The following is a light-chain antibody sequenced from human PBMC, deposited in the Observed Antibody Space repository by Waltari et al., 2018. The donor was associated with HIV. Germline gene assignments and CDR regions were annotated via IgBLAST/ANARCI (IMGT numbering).Light chain of an antibody. V-gene: IGKV3-15*01. CDR2: GAS. CDR1: QSVSRN. J-gene: IGKJ2*01. Sequence: EIVMTQSPATLSVSPGERAIFSCSASQSVSRNLAWYQQKPGQAPRLLIYGASTRATGIPARFSGSGSGTEFTLTISSLQSGDFAVYYCQQYNNWPPYTFGQGTKLEIK. CDR3: QQYNNWPPYT.